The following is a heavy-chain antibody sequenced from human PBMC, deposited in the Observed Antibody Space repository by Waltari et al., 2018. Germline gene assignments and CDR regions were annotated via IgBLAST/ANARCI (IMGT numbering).Heavy chain of an antibody. CDR1: GYALSELS. V-gene: IGHV1-24*01. CDR3: ATDATMGPYDAFDI. D-gene: IGHD3-10*01. J-gene: IGHJ3*02. CDR2: FDPEDGET. Sequence: QVQLEQSGAEVKKPGASMKVSCKVSGYALSELSMHWVRQAPGKGLEWMGGFDPEDGETIYAQKFQGRVTMTEDTSTDTAYMELSSLRSEDTAVYYCATDATMGPYDAFDIWGQGTMVTVSS.